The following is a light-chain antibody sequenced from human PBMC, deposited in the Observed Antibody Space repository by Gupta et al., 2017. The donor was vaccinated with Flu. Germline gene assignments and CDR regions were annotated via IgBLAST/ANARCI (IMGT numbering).Light chain of an antibody. Sequence: EIQLTQSPSFLSASVGDRVTITCRASHGISTYLAWYQPKPGKPPNLLIYAASFLQSGVPSRFSGLASVTEFTLTISSLQPEDFATYFCQQVDRYPWTFGQGTKVEIK. CDR3: QQVDRYPWT. CDR2: AAS. CDR1: HGISTY. V-gene: IGKV1-9*01. J-gene: IGKJ1*01.